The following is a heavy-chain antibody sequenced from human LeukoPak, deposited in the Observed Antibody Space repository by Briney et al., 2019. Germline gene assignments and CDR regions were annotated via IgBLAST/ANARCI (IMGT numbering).Heavy chain of an antibody. CDR1: GFTFSNYA. Sequence: GGSLRLSCAASGFTFSNYAMSWVRQSPGKGLEWVANIKQDGSEKYYVDSVKGRFTISRDNAKNSLYLQMNSLRAEDTAVYYCARDGTRIAARPDHAFDIWGQGTMVTVSS. V-gene: IGHV3-7*01. J-gene: IGHJ3*02. CDR3: ARDGTRIAARPDHAFDI. D-gene: IGHD6-6*01. CDR2: IKQDGSEK.